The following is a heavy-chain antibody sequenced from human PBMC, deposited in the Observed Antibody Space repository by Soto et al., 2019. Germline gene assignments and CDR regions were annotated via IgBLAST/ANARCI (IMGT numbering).Heavy chain of an antibody. J-gene: IGHJ6*03. CDR3: ARQRAPASPVGTDFWSGHMDV. V-gene: IGHV4-59*08. D-gene: IGHD3-3*01. CDR2: IYYSGST. CDR1: GGSISSYY. Sequence: SETLSLTCTVSGGSISSYYWSWIRQPPGKGLEWIGYIYYSGSTNYNPSLKSRVTISVDTSKNQFSLKLSSVTAADTAVYYCARQRAPASPVGTDFWSGHMDVWGKGTTVTVSS.